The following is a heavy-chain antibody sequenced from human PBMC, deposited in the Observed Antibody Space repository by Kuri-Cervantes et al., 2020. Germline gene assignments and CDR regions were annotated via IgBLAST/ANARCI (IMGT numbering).Heavy chain of an antibody. J-gene: IGHJ4*02. Sequence: SLKISCAASGFTFDDYAMHWVRQAPGKGLEWVSGISWNSGSIGYADSVKGRFTISRDNAKNTLYLQMNSLRAEDTAVYYCAKGEDSSGYYKVWGQGTLVTVSS. CDR2: ISWNSGSI. V-gene: IGHV3-9*01. D-gene: IGHD3-22*01. CDR3: AKGEDSSGYYKV. CDR1: GFTFDDYA.